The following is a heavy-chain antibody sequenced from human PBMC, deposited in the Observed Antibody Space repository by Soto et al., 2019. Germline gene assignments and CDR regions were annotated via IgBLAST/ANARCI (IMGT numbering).Heavy chain of an antibody. CDR3: ARGQLVLYF. D-gene: IGHD1-1*01. J-gene: IGHJ4*01. V-gene: IGHV4-34*01. Sequence: QSPGKGLEWVGEISHAGGTNYSPSLASRVSISVDTSKNQFSLHLRSVTAADTGLYYCARGQLVLYF. CDR2: ISHAGGT.